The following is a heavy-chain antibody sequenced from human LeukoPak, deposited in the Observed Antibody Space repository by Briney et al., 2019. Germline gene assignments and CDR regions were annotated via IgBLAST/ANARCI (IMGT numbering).Heavy chain of an antibody. CDR2: IYYSGST. J-gene: IGHJ4*02. Sequence: NPSETLSLTCTVSGGSISTYYWNWIRQPPGKGLEWIGYIYYSGSTNYNPSLKSRVTISVDTSKNQLSLRLTSVTAADTAVYYCARDGGQSGGLLDYWGQGTLVTVSS. D-gene: IGHD3-16*01. CDR3: ARDGGQSGGLLDY. V-gene: IGHV4-59*01. CDR1: GGSISTYY.